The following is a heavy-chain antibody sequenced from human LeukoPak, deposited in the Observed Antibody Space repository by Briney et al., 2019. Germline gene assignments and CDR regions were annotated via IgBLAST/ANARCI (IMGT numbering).Heavy chain of an antibody. CDR1: GYSFIGYY. CDR2: INPNSGGT. J-gene: IGHJ3*02. Sequence: GASVKVSCKAPGYSFIGYYIHCARQAPGQGLEWMGWINPNSGGTNYAQKFQGRLTMTRDTSISTAYMELSSLRSDDTAVYYCATSDWSNDAFDIWGQGTMVTVSS. V-gene: IGHV1-2*02. D-gene: IGHD6-19*01. CDR3: ATSDWSNDAFDI.